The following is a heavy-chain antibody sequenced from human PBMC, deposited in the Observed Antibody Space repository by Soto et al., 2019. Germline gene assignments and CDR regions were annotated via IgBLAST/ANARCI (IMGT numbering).Heavy chain of an antibody. J-gene: IGHJ6*02. Sequence: SETLSLTCTVSGGSISSYYWSWIRQPPGKGLEWIGYIYYSGSTNYNPSLKSRVTISVDTSKNQFSLKLSSVTAADTAVYYCARGRGGYNLYYYYGMDVWGQGTTVTVSS. D-gene: IGHD5-12*01. CDR2: IYYSGST. V-gene: IGHV4-59*01. CDR3: ARGRGGYNLYYYYGMDV. CDR1: GGSISSYY.